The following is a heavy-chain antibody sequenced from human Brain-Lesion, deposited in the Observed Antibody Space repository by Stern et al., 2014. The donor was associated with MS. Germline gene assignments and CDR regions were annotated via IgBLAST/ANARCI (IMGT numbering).Heavy chain of an antibody. CDR2: VNNDGRRT. D-gene: IGHD3-10*01. V-gene: IGHV3-74*02. CDR3: ARGERWLDS. J-gene: IGHJ5*01. Sequence: EVQLAETWGGLVQPGGSLRLSFAASGFTFSNYWMHWVRQAPGKGLVWVTRVNNDGRRTSYADSVKGRFTMSRDNAKNTLYLQMNSLRVEDTAIYYCARGERWLDSWGQGTLVTVSS. CDR1: GFTFSNYW.